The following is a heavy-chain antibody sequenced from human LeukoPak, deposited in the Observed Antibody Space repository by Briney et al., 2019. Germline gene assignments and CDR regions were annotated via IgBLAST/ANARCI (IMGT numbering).Heavy chain of an antibody. CDR1: GGSFSGYY. J-gene: IGHJ5*02. Sequence: SETLSLTCAVYGGSFSGYYWGWIRQPPGKGLEWIGEINHSGSTNYNPSLKSRVTISVDTSKNQFSLKLISVTAADTAVYYCARVDYYGSGSYYNRNWFDPWGQGTLVTVSS. CDR2: INHSGST. D-gene: IGHD3-10*01. CDR3: ARVDYYGSGSYYNRNWFDP. V-gene: IGHV4-34*01.